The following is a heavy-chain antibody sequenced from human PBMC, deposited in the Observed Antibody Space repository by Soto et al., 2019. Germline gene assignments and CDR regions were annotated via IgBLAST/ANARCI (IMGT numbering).Heavy chain of an antibody. CDR3: ARSTPQIRWSPGDY. J-gene: IGHJ4*02. CDR1: GGSISSSRDY. Sequence: SETLSLTCTVSGGSISSSRDYWGWIRQPPGKGLEWVGSIYYSGSTYDNPSLKSRITMSIDTSKNQFSLKLSSVTAADTAVYYCARSTPQIRWSPGDYWGQGTLVTVS. D-gene: IGHD2-15*01. CDR2: IYYSGST. V-gene: IGHV4-39*01.